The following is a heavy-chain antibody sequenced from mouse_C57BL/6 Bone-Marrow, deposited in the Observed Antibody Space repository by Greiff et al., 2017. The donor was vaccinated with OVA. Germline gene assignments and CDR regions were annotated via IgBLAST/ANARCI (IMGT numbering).Heavy chain of an antibody. J-gene: IGHJ2*01. CDR2: FYPGSGSI. CDR1: GYTFTEYT. V-gene: IGHV1-62-2*01. CDR3: ARHEEGLLSYYFDY. D-gene: IGHD2-3*01. Sequence: VKLLETGAELVKPGASVKLSCKASGYTFTEYTIHWVKQRSGQGLEWIGWFYPGSGSIKYNEKFKDKATLTADKSSSTVYMELSRLTSEDSAVYFCARHEEGLLSYYFDYWGQGTTLTVSS.